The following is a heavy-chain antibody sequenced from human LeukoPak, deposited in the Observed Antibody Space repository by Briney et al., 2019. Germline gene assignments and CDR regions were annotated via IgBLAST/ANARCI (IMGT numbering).Heavy chain of an antibody. V-gene: IGHV4-4*07. CDR1: GDSITGYY. D-gene: IGHD3-10*01. CDR3: ARDRRGYYFDY. Sequence: SETLSLTCSVSGDSITGYYWGWIRQPPGKGLEWIGLIYTSGSTNYNPSLKSRVTISVDTSKNQFSLKLSSVTAADTAVYYCARDRRGYYFDYWGQGTLATVSS. CDR2: IYTSGST. J-gene: IGHJ4*02.